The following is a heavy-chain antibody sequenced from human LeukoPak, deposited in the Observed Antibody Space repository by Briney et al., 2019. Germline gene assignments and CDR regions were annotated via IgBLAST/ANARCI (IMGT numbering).Heavy chain of an antibody. V-gene: IGHV1-69*04. CDR2: IIPILGIA. J-gene: IGHJ4*02. CDR3: ARDPPPYCSGGSCYGVWFDY. D-gene: IGHD2-15*01. Sequence: SVKVSCKASGGTLSSYAISWVRQAPGQGLEWMGRIIPILGIANYAQKFRGRVTITADKSTSTAYMELSSLRSEDTAVYYCARDPPPYCSGGSCYGVWFDYWGQGTLVTVSS. CDR1: GGTLSSYA.